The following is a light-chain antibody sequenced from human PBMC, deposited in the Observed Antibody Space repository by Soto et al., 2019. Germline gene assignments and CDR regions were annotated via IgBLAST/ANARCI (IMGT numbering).Light chain of an antibody. CDR3: QQYYSTPPT. Sequence: DIVMTQSPDSLAVSLGERATINCKSSQSVLYSSHNKNYLAWYQQKPGQPPKLLCYWASTRESGVPDRFSGSGSGTDFTLTISSLQAEDVAVYYCQQYYSTPPTFGQGTKLEIK. CDR2: WAS. J-gene: IGKJ2*01. CDR1: QSVLYSSHNKNY. V-gene: IGKV4-1*01.